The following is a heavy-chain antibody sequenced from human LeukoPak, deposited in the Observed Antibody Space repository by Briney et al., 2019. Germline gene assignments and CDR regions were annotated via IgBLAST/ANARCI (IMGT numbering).Heavy chain of an antibody. CDR3: HPLGYTSN. CDR2: VKTDGSP. D-gene: IGHD1-1*01. Sequence: PGGSLRLSCAVSGFTSQFTFSSRWMHWVRQAPGKGLVWVSLVKTDGSPNYADSVRSRFTVSRDNAKNTLYLQMNNLRVEDTALYFCHPLGYTSNWGQGALVTVSS. J-gene: IGHJ4*02. CDR1: GFTSQFTFSSRW. V-gene: IGHV3-74*01.